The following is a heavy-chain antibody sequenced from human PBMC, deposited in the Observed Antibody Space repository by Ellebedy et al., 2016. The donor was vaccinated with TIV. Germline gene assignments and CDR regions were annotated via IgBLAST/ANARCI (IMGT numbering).Heavy chain of an antibody. D-gene: IGHD6-13*01. CDR2: FYWDFDQ. CDR3: AHGFITSAGGDAFDI. CDR1: GFALRSRGVG. V-gene: IGHV2-5*02. Sequence: SGPTLVKPTQTLTLTCTFSGFALRSRGVGVGWLRQPPGKALEWLALFYWDFDQRYSPSLKSRLTITTDTSQKKVILTMTNMDPADTATYFCAHGFITSAGGDAFDIWGQGTMVTVSS. J-gene: IGHJ3*02.